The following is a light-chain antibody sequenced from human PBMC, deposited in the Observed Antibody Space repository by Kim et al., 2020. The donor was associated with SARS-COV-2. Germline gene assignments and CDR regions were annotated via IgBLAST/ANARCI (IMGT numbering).Light chain of an antibody. CDR3: QQYSSYPLT. V-gene: IGKV1-16*01. J-gene: IGKJ4*01. CDR1: QAIGNY. Sequence: ASVGDSVNVSCRASQAIGNYLAWYQQKPGKAPKSLISGASFLQTEVPSRFGGSGSGTDFTLTISGLQPEDFAIYFCQQYSSYPLTFGGGTKVDIK. CDR2: GAS.